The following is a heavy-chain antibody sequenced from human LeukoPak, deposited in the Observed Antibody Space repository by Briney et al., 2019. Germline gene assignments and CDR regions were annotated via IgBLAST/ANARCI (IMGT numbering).Heavy chain of an antibody. V-gene: IGHV3-7*03. CDR2: IKQDESKK. CDR3: ATPLDYYDSSGYHQGGD. J-gene: IGHJ4*02. Sequence: GGSLRLSCAASGFTFSRYWMTWVRQAPGKGLEWVAHIKQDESKKNYVDSVKGRFTISRDNAKNSLYLQMNSLRAEDTAVYYCATPLDYYDSSGYHQGGDWGQGTLVTVSS. CDR1: GFTFSRYW. D-gene: IGHD3-22*01.